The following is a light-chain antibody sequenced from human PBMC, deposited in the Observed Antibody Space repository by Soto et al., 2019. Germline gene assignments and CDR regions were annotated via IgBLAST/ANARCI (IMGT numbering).Light chain of an antibody. J-gene: IGKJ5*01. CDR2: DAS. CDR1: QSVSRN. V-gene: IGKV3-15*01. Sequence: MTQSPSSLSASVGDRVTLSCRASQSVSRNLAWYQQKPGQTPRLLILDASARATGVPARFSGSGSGTEFTLTISSLQSDDFAVYYCKQYNSWAAISFGQGTRLEIK. CDR3: KQYNSWAAIS.